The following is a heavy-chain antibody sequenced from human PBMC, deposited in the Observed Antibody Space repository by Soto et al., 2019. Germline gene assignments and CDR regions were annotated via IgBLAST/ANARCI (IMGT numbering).Heavy chain of an antibody. CDR1: GFIFSDFW. CDR3: ATETYWSFDY. D-gene: IGHD2-8*02. Sequence: GGSLRLSCAASGFIFSDFWMSWVRQAPGRGLEWVANVKPDGSDKYYVDSVRGRFTISRDNAKDSLYLQLSSLRAEDTAVYYCATETYWSFDYWGQGALVTVS. CDR2: VKPDGSDK. V-gene: IGHV3-7*01. J-gene: IGHJ4*02.